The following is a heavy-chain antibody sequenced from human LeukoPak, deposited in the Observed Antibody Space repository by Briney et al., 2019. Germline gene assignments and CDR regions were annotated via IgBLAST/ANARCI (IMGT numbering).Heavy chain of an antibody. Sequence: GSAVNVSCKASGGTFSSYAISWVRQAPGQGLEWMGGIIPIFGTANYAQTFQGRVTITADESTSTAYMELSSLRSEDTAVYYCARGEGDGYNDYYYYMDVWGKGTTVTVSS. V-gene: IGHV1-69*13. D-gene: IGHD5-24*01. CDR1: GGTFSSYA. CDR3: ARGEGDGYNDYYYYMDV. J-gene: IGHJ6*03. CDR2: IIPIFGTA.